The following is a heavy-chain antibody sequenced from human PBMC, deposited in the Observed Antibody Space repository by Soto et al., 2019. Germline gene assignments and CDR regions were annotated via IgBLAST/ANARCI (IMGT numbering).Heavy chain of an antibody. Sequence: PGGSLRLSCAASGFTFSRYAMSWVRQAPGKGLEWVSTIGHSGGSTYYADSVKGRFTISRDNSKNLLYVEMHSLRVEDTAVYYCAKNPQMYSTTWYGDYWGQGTLVTVSS. V-gene: IGHV3-23*01. J-gene: IGHJ4*02. CDR3: AKNPQMYSTTWYGDY. D-gene: IGHD6-13*01. CDR2: IGHSGGST. CDR1: GFTFSRYA.